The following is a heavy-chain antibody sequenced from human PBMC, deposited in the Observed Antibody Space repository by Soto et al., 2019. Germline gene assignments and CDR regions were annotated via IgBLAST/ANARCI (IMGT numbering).Heavy chain of an antibody. CDR1: GDSISSGGYY. Sequence: SETLSLTCTFSGDSISSGGYYWSWIRQHPGEGLEWIGYIYYSGSTYYNPSLKSRVTISVATSKNQSSLKLSSVTAADTAVYYCARGGAYCGGDCQFNDAFDIWGQGTMVTVSS. D-gene: IGHD2-21*02. J-gene: IGHJ3*02. CDR3: ARGGAYCGGDCQFNDAFDI. V-gene: IGHV4-31*03. CDR2: IYYSGST.